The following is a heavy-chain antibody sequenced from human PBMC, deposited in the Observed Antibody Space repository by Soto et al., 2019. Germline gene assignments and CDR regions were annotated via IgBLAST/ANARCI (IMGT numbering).Heavy chain of an antibody. CDR3: AREATTGYLDY. Sequence: ASVKVSCKSSGYSFSAHYIFWVRQAPGQGLEWMGWMHPSSGGTNFALEFEGRVTLTRDTSLSTAYMELSGLKSDDTAVYYCAREATTGYLDYWGQGTLVTVSS. CDR1: GYSFSAHY. J-gene: IGHJ4*02. CDR2: MHPSSGGT. V-gene: IGHV1-2*02. D-gene: IGHD4-4*01.